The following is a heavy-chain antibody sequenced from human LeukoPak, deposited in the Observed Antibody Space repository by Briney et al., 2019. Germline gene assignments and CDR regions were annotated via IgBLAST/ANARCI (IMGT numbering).Heavy chain of an antibody. V-gene: IGHV1-18*01. CDR2: ISAYNGNT. Sequence: ASVKVSCKASGYTFTSYGISWVRQAPGQGLEWMGWISAYNGNTNYAQKLQGRVTMTTDTSTSTAYMELRGLRSDDTAVYYCARVRRQQWLVHYYGMDVWGQGTTVTVSS. CDR1: GYTFTSYG. CDR3: ARVRRQQWLVHYYGMDV. D-gene: IGHD6-19*01. J-gene: IGHJ6*02.